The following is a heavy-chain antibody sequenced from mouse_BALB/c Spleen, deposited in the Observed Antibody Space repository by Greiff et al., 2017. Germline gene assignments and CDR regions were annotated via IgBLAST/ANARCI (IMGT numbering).Heavy chain of an antibody. V-gene: IGHV5-6*01. D-gene: IGHD2-4*01. CDR2: ISSGGSYT. Sequence: EVKVVESGGDLVKPGGSLKLSCAASGFTFSSYGMSWVRQTPDKRLEWVATISSGGSYTYYPDSVKGRFTISRDNAKNTLYLQMSSLKSEDTAMYYCARDYDYYFDYWGQGTTLTVSS. J-gene: IGHJ2*01. CDR1: GFTFSSYG. CDR3: ARDYDYYFDY.